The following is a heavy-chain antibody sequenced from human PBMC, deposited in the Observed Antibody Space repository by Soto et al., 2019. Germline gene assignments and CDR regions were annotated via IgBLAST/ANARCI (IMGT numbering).Heavy chain of an antibody. CDR2: ISYDGSNK. CDR3: AKLDEGGLQYAYYDMAG. V-gene: IGHV3-30*18. J-gene: IGHJ6*02. CDR1: GFTFSSYG. Sequence: VVSLRLSCAASGFTFSSYGMHWVRQAPGKGLEWVAVISYDGSNKYYADSVKGRFTISRDNSKNTLYLQMTSLRTEDTAVYYCAKLDEGGLQYAYYDMAGWGQGSTVTVYS. D-gene: IGHD2-15*01.